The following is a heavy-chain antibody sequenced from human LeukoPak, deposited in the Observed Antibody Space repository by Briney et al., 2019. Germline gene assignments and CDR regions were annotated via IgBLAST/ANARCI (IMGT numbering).Heavy chain of an antibody. CDR1: EFTFITYW. V-gene: IGHV3-7*01. CDR3: ARDPYSGNYGNYYYYYMDV. Sequence: GGSLRLSCAASEFTFITYWMSWVRQAPGKGLEWVANIKQDGSEKYYVDSVKGRFTISRDNAKDSLYLQMNSLGPEDTAVYYCARDPYSGNYGNYYYYYMDVWGKGTTVTISS. D-gene: IGHD1-26*01. CDR2: IKQDGSEK. J-gene: IGHJ6*03.